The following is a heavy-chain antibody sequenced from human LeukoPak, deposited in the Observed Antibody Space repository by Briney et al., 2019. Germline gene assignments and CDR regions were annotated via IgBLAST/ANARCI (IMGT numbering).Heavy chain of an antibody. V-gene: IGHV4-39*07. CDR1: GGSISSSSYY. J-gene: IGHJ5*02. D-gene: IGHD2-2*01. CDR3: ARLPIVVVPAAIHWLGWFDP. CDR2: IYYSGST. Sequence: SETLSLTCTVSGGSISSSSYYWGWIRQPPGKGLEWIGSIYYSGSTYYNPSLKSRVTISVDTSKNQFSLKLSSVTAADTAVYYCARLPIVVVPAAIHWLGWFDPWGQGTLVTVSS.